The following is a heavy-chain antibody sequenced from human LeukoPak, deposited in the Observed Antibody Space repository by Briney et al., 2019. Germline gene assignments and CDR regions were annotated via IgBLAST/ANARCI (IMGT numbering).Heavy chain of an antibody. CDR1: GGSVSSSSYY. J-gene: IGHJ4*02. CDR2: ISYSGT. D-gene: IGHD4-23*01. Sequence: SETLSLTCTVSGGSVSSSSYYWGWIRQPPGKGLEWIGSISYSGTYYNPSLKSRLTISVDTSKNQFSLKLSSVTAADTAVYYCANSANYGGNSGYFDYWGQGTLVTVSS. CDR3: ANSANYGGNSGYFDY. V-gene: IGHV4-39*01.